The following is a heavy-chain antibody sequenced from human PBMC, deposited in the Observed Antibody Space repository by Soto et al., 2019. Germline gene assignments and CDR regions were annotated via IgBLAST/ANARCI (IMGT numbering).Heavy chain of an antibody. D-gene: IGHD4-4*01. Sequence: PGGSLRLSCAASGFTFEDFAMNWVRQAPGKGPEWVSRISWNGGRIDYADSVKGRFTISRDNAKNALYLQMNSLRPEDTALYYCAKIGSNYLYDFDTWGQGTLVTVSS. CDR1: GFTFEDFA. J-gene: IGHJ4*02. V-gene: IGHV3-9*01. CDR2: ISWNGGRI. CDR3: AKIGSNYLYDFDT.